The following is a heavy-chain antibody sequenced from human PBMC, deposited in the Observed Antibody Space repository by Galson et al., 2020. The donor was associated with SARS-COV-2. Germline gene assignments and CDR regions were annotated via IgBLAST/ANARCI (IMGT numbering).Heavy chain of an antibody. D-gene: IGHD4-17*01. CDR2: IVVGSPNT. J-gene: IGHJ4*02. Sequence: SVKVSCKASGFTFTDSALQWVRPARGQRLEWIGWIVVGSPNTDYAQKFQERVTITWDMSTSTAYMELSSLTSEETAVYYCAANDDGDYGNDYWGQGTLVTVTS. CDR3: AANDDGDYGNDY. V-gene: IGHV1-58*01. CDR1: GFTFTDSA.